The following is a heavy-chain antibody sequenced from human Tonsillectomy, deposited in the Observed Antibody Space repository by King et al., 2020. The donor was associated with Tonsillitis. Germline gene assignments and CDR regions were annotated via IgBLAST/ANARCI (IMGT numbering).Heavy chain of an antibody. D-gene: IGHD2-21*01. CDR1: GFTFSNYG. CDR2: IAYDASYE. J-gene: IGHJ5*01. Sequence: VQLVESGGGVVQPGRSLRLSCAASGFTFSNYGMHWVRQAPGKGLEWVALIAYDASYENYADSVKGRFAISRDNSKNTLYLEMNSLRVEDTSVYYCAKVGIGFSDWYSDSWGRGTLVTVS. V-gene: IGHV3-30*18. CDR3: AKVGIGFSDWYSDS.